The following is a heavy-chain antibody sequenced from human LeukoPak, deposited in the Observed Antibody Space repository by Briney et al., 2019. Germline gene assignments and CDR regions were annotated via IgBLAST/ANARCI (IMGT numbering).Heavy chain of an antibody. CDR1: GGSISSYY. D-gene: IGHD1-26*01. V-gene: IGHV4-59*01. J-gene: IGHJ4*02. CDR2: IYYSGST. Sequence: PSGTLSLTCAVSGGSISSYYWSWIRQPPGKGLEWIGYIYYSGSTNYNPSLKSRATISVDTSKNQFSLKLSSVTAADTAVYYCAAVLVGATDYWGQGTLVTVSS. CDR3: AAVLVGATDY.